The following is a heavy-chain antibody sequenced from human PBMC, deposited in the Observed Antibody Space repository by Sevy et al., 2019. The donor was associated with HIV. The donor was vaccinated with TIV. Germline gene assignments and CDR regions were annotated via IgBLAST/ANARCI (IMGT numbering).Heavy chain of an antibody. J-gene: IGHJ3*02. CDR2: IIPSVGIE. V-gene: IGHV1-69*10. CDR3: ARDKWWRDNWHYVLGAFDI. D-gene: IGHD1-7*01. CDR1: GGTFSSSA. Sequence: ASVKVSCKAPGGTFSSSAITWVRQAPGQGLEWMGGIIPSVGIEDYAQKFQGRVMITADKSTRTAYMELSSLRSDDTAVYYCARDKWWRDNWHYVLGAFDIWGQGTMVTVSS.